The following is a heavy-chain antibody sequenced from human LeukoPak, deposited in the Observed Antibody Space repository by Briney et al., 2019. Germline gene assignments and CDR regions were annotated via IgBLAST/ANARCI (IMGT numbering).Heavy chain of an antibody. CDR3: AKGRGSSWSYCGMDV. Sequence: PGGSLRLSCAASGFTFSNNAMSWVRQAPGKGLEWVSSGSTYYADSMKGRFTISRDNSKNTLSLQMNSLRAEDTAVYYCAKGRGSSWSYCGMDVWGQGTTVTVSS. CDR1: GFTFSNNA. J-gene: IGHJ6*02. D-gene: IGHD6-13*01. CDR2: GST. V-gene: IGHV3-23*01.